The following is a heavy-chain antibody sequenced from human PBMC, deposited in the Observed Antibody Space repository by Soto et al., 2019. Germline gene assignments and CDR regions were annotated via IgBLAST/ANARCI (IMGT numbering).Heavy chain of an antibody. V-gene: IGHV1-69*08. J-gene: IGHJ6*02. Sequence: QVQLVQSGAEVKKPGSSVKVSCKGSGGTFNRYTITWVRQAPGQGLEWMGRIIPMFGIASYAQNFQGRVTITADKSTSTAYMELSSLRSEDTAVYYCARDSGRSDVVPAAISAMYVWGQGTTVTVSS. CDR1: GGTFNRYT. CDR2: IIPMFGIA. CDR3: ARDSGRSDVVPAAISAMYV. D-gene: IGHD2-2*01.